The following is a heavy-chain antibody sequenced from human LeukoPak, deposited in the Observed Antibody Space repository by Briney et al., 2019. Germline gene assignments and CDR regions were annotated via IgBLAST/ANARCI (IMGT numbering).Heavy chain of an antibody. CDR3: ARALHGLVDY. CDR2: INPSSGAS. D-gene: IGHD4-11*01. Sequence: VASVKVSCKASGYTFASYYMHWVRQAPGQGLEWMGIINPSSGASRYAQKFQGRVTMTRDMSTSTVYMELSSLRSEDTAVYYCARALHGLVDYWGQGTLVTVSS. V-gene: IGHV1-46*01. J-gene: IGHJ4*02. CDR1: GYTFASYY.